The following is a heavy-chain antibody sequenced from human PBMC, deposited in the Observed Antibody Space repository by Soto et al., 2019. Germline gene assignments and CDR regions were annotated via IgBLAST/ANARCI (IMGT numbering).Heavy chain of an antibody. CDR1: GGPIGSGGYY. V-gene: IGHV4-31*03. CDR3: ARSPGYYFDY. J-gene: IGHJ4*02. CDR2: IYYSGIT. Sequence: PSETLSLTCTVSGGPIGSGGYYWSWIRQHPGKGLEWIGYIYYSGITYYNPSLKSRVTISVDTSKNQFSLKLSSVTAADTAAYYCARSPGYYFDYWGQGTLVTVPS.